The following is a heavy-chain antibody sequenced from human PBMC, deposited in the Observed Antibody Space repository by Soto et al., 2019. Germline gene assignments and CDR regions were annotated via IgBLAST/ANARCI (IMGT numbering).Heavy chain of an antibody. CDR2: INHSGST. J-gene: IGHJ4*02. CDR1: GGSFSNYF. CDR3: ARGRVLRWFGDNFDY. Sequence: PSETLSLTCAVSGGSFSNYFCSWIRQPPGKGLEWIGEINHSGSTNYNPSLKSRVTISGDTSKNQFSLKLSSVTAADTAVDYCARGRVLRWFGDNFDYWGQGTLVTVS. V-gene: IGHV4-34*01. D-gene: IGHD3-10*01.